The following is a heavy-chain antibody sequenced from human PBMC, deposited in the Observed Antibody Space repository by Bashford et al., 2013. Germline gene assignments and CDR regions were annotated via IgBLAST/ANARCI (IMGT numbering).Heavy chain of an antibody. J-gene: IGHJ6*02. V-gene: IGHV5-51*01. CDR2: IYPGDSDT. CDR3: ARHSMVRGVASNMDV. D-gene: IGHD3-10*01. Sequence: WVRQDAREKAWSGSGIIYPGDSDTRYSPPFQGQVTISADKSISTAYLQWSSLKASDTAMYYCARHSMVRGVASNMDVWGQGTTVTVSS.